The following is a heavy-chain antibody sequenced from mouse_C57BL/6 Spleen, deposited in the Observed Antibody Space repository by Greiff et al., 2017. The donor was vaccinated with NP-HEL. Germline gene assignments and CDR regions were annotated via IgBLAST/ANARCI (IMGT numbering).Heavy chain of an antibody. CDR3: TLITTVVAPTAY. D-gene: IGHD1-1*01. CDR1: GFNIKDDY. Sequence: VQLKESGAELVRPGASVKLSCTASGFNIKDDYMHWVKQRPEQGLEWIGWIDPENGDTEYASKFQGKATITADTSSNTAYLQLSSLTSEDTAVYYCTLITTVVAPTAYWGQGTLVTVSA. J-gene: IGHJ3*01. CDR2: IDPENGDT. V-gene: IGHV14-4*01.